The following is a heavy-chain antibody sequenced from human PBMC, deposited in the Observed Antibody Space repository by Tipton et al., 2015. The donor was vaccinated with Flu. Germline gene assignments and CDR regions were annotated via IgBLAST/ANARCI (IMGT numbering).Heavy chain of an antibody. CDR1: GESFNTYY. CDR3: ARGKYPSPWSQYYYGQDV. V-gene: IGHV4-34*01. Sequence: TLSLTCAVFGESFNTYYWNWIRQSPGKGLEWIVEVDHDGNTNFNPSLKSRVTISVDTSKSQFSLNLNSVTAADTGVYYCARGKYPSPWSQYYYGQDVWGQGTTVTVSS. J-gene: IGHJ6*02. CDR2: VDHDGNT. D-gene: IGHD1-26*01.